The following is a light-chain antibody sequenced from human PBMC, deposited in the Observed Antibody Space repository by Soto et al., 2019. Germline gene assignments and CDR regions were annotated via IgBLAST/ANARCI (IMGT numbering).Light chain of an antibody. Sequence: DIQLTQSPSFLSASVGDRVTISCRASQGISSYLAWYQQKPGTAPKLLIYAASTIQSGAPSRFSGSGSGTEFTLTISSLQPEDFANYYFRPLNSFPITFGQGTLLEIK. CDR1: QGISSY. J-gene: IGKJ5*01. CDR2: AAS. V-gene: IGKV1-9*01. CDR3: RPLNSFPIT.